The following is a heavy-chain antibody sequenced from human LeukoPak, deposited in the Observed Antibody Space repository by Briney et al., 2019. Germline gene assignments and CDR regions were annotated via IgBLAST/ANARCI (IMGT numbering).Heavy chain of an antibody. V-gene: IGHV3-21*04. CDR3: AKDLGFGYYYDSSGYYRI. CDR2: ITSSGTYI. Sequence: GGSLRLSCAASGFTFNNYNMNWVRQAPGKALEWVSSITSSGTYIFYADSVKGRFTISRDNSKNTLYLQMNSLRAEDTAVYYCAKDLGFGYYYDSSGYYRIWGQGTMVTVSS. J-gene: IGHJ3*02. CDR1: GFTFNNYN. D-gene: IGHD3-22*01.